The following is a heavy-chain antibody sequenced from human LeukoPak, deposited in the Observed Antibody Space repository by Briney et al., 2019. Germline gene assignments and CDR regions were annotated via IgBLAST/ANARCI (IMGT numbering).Heavy chain of an antibody. V-gene: IGHV4-34*01. CDR1: GGSFSGYY. Sequence: SETLSLTCAVYGGSFSGYYWRWIRQPPGKGLEWIGEINHSGSTNYNPSLKSRVTISVDTSKNQFSLKLSSVTAADTAVYYCARIGDTAMAYAFDIWGQGTMVTVSS. CDR3: ARIGDTAMAYAFDI. J-gene: IGHJ3*02. CDR2: INHSGST. D-gene: IGHD5-18*01.